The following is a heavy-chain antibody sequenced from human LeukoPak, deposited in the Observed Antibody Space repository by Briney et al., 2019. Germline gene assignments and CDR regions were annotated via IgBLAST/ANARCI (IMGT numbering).Heavy chain of an antibody. CDR2: ISSSSSYI. J-gene: IGHJ4*02. V-gene: IGHV3-21*01. D-gene: IGHD5-18*01. CDR1: GFTFSSYS. CDR3: AKTGYSYGFLYYFDY. Sequence: GGSLRLSCAASGFTFSSYSMNWVRQAPGKGLEWVSSISSSSSYIYYADSVKGRFTISRDNAKNSLYLQMNSLRAEDTAVYYCAKTGYSYGFLYYFDYWGQGTLVTVSS.